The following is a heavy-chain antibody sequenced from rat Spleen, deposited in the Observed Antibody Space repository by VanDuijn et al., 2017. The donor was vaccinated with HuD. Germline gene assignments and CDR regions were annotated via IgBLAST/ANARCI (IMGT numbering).Heavy chain of an antibody. D-gene: IGHD4-3*01. J-gene: IGHJ2*01. CDR1: GFTFSDYY. CDR3: ARLGGLRNWFAY. V-gene: IGHV5-25*01. Sequence: EVHLVESGGGLVQPGRSLKLSCAASGFTFSDYYMAWVRQAPTKGLEWVASISSSGGSTFYRDSVKGRFTISRDNAKSTLYLQMNSLRSEDTATYFCARLGGLRNWFAYWGQGVMVTVSS. CDR2: ISSSGGST.